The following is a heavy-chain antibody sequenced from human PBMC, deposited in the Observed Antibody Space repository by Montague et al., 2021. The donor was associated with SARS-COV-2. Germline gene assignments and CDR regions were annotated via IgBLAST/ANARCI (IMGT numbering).Heavy chain of an antibody. V-gene: IGHV6-1*01. CDR2: TYYRSKWYN. CDR3: ARDSGYSIDY. D-gene: IGHD6-13*01. J-gene: IGHJ4*02. CDR1: GDSVSSNTVA. Sequence: CAISGDSVSSNTVAWNWFRQSPSRGPEWLGRTYYRSKWYNDYAVSMQSRVTINPDTSKNQFSLHVNSVTPEDTAVYYCARDSGYSIDYWGQGLLVTVSS.